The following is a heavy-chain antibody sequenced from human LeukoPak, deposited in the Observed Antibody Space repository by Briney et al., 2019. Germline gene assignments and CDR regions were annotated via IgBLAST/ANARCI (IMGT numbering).Heavy chain of an antibody. V-gene: IGHV3-30*18. Sequence: PGRSLGLSCAASGFTFSSYGMHWVRQAPGRGLEWVAVVSKDGNSKFYGDSVKGRFTISRDNSKNTLYLQMNSLRVEDTAVYFCAKGGNDYNGRSCLAPWGQGTLVTVSS. CDR2: VSKDGNSK. CDR3: AKGGNDYNGRSCLAP. CDR1: GFTFSSYG. D-gene: IGHD5-24*01. J-gene: IGHJ5*02.